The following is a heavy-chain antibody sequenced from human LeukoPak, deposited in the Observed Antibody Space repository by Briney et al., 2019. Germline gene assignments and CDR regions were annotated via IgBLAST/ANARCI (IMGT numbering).Heavy chain of an antibody. V-gene: IGHV1-69*05. D-gene: IGHD3-22*01. Sequence: SVKVSCKASGGTFSSYAISWVRQAPGQGPEWMGGIIPIFGTANYAQKFQGRVTITTDESTSTAYMELSSLRSEDTAVYYCARDMHDGYYDSSPYAFDIWGQGTMVTVSS. J-gene: IGHJ3*02. CDR2: IIPIFGTA. CDR3: ARDMHDGYYDSSPYAFDI. CDR1: GGTFSSYA.